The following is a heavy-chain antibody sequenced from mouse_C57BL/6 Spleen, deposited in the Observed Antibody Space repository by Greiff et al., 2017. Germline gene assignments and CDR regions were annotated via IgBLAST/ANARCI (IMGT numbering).Heavy chain of an antibody. J-gene: IGHJ2*01. V-gene: IGHV1-15*01. CDR1: GYTFTDYE. CDR2: IDPETGGT. CDR3: TRKDYYGSSFYFDY. Sequence: SGAELVRPGASVTLSCKASGYTFTDYEMHWVKQTPVHGLEWIGAIDPETGGTAYNQKFKGKAILTADKSSSTAYMELRSLTSENSAVYYCTRKDYYGSSFYFDYWGQGTTLTVSA. D-gene: IGHD1-1*01.